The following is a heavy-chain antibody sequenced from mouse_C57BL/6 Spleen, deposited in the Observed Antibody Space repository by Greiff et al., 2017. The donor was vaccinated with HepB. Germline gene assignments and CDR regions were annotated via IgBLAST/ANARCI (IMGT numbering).Heavy chain of an antibody. CDR1: GFSLTSYG. CDR2: IWSGGST. CDR3: ASQLAHYFDY. Sequence: QVQLKESGPGLVQPSQSLSITCTVSGFSLTSYGVHWVRQSPGQGLEWLGVIWSGGSTDYNAAFISRLSISKDNSKSQVFFKMNSLQADDTAIYYCASQLAHYFDYWGQGTTLTVSS. V-gene: IGHV2-2*01. D-gene: IGHD4-1*02. J-gene: IGHJ2*01.